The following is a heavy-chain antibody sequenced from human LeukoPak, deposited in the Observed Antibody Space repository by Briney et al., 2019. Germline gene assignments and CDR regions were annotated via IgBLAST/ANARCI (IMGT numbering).Heavy chain of an antibody. CDR3: ARDPAIVVVPAAMVWFDP. Sequence: GASVKVSCKASGYTFTSYGISWVRQAPGQGLEWMGWICAYNGNTNYAQKLQGRVTMTTDTSTSTAYMALRSLRSDDTAVYYCARDPAIVVVPAAMVWFDPWGQGTLVTVSS. CDR2: ICAYNGNT. CDR1: GYTFTSYG. V-gene: IGHV1-18*01. D-gene: IGHD2-2*01. J-gene: IGHJ5*02.